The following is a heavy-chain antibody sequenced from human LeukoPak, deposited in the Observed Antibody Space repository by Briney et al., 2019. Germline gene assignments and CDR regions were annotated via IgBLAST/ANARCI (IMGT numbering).Heavy chain of an antibody. D-gene: IGHD1-14*01. Sequence: PGGALRLSCAAPGFNFRAYWMSWARQAPGKGLEWVASLNQDADREYYVDSVKGRFTISRDNAKNPLYLQMDSLRVEDTAVYYCARATTASARDHWGQGTLVTVSS. CDR3: ARATTASARDH. CDR2: LNQDADRE. CDR1: GFNFRAYW. V-gene: IGHV3-7*01. J-gene: IGHJ4*02.